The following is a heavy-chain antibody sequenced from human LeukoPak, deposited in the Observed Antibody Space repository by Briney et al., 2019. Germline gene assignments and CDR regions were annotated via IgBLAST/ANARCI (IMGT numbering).Heavy chain of an antibody. CDR1: GFTFSSYA. CDR2: ISGSGGST. CDR3: ARLGLSVPNFDY. J-gene: IGHJ4*02. V-gene: IGHV3-23*01. Sequence: GGSLRLSCAASGFTFSSYAMSWVRQAPGKGLEWVSAISGSGGSTYYADSVKGRFTISRDNSKNTLYLQMNSLRAEDTAVYYCARLGLSVPNFDYWGQGTLVTVSS. D-gene: IGHD3-10*01.